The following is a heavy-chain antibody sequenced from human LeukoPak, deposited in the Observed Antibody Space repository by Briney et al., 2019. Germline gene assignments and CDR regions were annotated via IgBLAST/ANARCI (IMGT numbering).Heavy chain of an antibody. CDR3: ARRRSGTYYPWFDP. V-gene: IGHV4-59*08. Sequence: PSETLSLTCTVSGVSISSYYWSWIRQPPGKGLEWIGYMYYSGSTNYNPSLKSRVTISGDTSKNQFSLRLSSVTAADTAVYCCARRRSGTYYPWFDPWGQGTLVTVSS. CDR1: GVSISSYY. CDR2: MYYSGST. D-gene: IGHD3-10*01. J-gene: IGHJ5*02.